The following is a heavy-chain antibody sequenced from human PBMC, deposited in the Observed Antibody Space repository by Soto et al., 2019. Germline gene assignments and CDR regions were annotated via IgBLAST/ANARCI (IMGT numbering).Heavy chain of an antibody. CDR1: GYSFTSYW. D-gene: IGHD2-15*01. Sequence: PGEPLQISSKGSGYSFTSYWIGWVRQKHGKGLEWMGIIYPGDSDTRYSPSFQGQVTISADKSITPAYLQWSSLKASDTAMYYCARFFWPGSGGICDDYYVLDFLVNGSTVTGSP. CDR3: ARFFWPGSGGICDDYYVLDF. V-gene: IGHV5-51*01. J-gene: IGHJ6*04. CDR2: IYPGDSDT.